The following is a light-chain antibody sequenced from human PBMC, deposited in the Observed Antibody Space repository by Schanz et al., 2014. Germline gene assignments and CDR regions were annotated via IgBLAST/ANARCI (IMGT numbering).Light chain of an antibody. J-gene: IGKJ1*01. Sequence: EILMTQSPAPLSVSPGERATLSCRASQSVSNNLAWYQQKPGQAPRLLIYGASSRATGIPDRFSGSGSGTDFTLTISRLEPEDFAVYYCQQYGSSPTWTFGQGTKVEIK. CDR3: QQYGSSPTWT. CDR2: GAS. CDR1: QSVSNN. V-gene: IGKV3-20*01.